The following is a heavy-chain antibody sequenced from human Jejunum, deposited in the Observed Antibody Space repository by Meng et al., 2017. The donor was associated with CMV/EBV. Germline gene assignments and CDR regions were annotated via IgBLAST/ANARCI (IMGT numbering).Heavy chain of an antibody. Sequence: AASGFTFSRYWMHWVRQAAGKGLVWVSHINSEGTTTRYADSVKGRFTVSRDNTKNTVYLQMNSLRAEDTAVYYCSPLWSTPTFDCWGQGTRVTVSS. J-gene: IGHJ4*02. V-gene: IGHV3-74*01. CDR1: GFTFSRYW. D-gene: IGHD3-16*01. CDR3: SPLWSTPTFDC. CDR2: INSEGTTT.